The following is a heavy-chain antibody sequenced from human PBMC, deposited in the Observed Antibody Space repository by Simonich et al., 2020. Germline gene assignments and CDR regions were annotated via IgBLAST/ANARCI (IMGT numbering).Heavy chain of an antibody. CDR3: ARNGLVGILKAFDI. CDR2: INPNIGGT. Sequence: QVQLVQSGAEVKKPGASVKVSCKASGYTFTGYYMHWVRKAPGQGLEGMGWINPNIGGTNYAQKFQGRVTMTRDTSISTAYMELSRLRSDDTAVYYCARNGLVGILKAFDIWGQGTMVTVSS. CDR1: GYTFTGYY. J-gene: IGHJ3*02. D-gene: IGHD2-21*01. V-gene: IGHV1-2*02.